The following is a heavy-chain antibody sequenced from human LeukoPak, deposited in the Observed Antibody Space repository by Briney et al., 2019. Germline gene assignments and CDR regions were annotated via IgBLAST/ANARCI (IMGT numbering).Heavy chain of an antibody. CDR3: ARGYCSGGTCYQTGETDY. Sequence: PSETLSLTCTVSGGSISSSYYYWGWIRQPPGKGLEWIGSIYYSGSTYYNPSLKSRVTISVDTSKNQFSLKLSSVTAADTAVYYCARGYCSGGTCYQTGETDYWGQGTLVTVSS. V-gene: IGHV4-39*07. CDR2: IYYSGST. D-gene: IGHD2-15*01. J-gene: IGHJ4*02. CDR1: GGSISSSYYY.